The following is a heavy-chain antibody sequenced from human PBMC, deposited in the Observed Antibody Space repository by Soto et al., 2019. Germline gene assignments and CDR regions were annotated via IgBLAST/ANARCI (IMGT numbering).Heavy chain of an antibody. D-gene: IGHD4-17*01. Sequence: GGSLRLSCAASGFTFSSYAMHWVRQAPGKGLEWVAVISYDGSNKYYADSVKGRFTISRDNSKNTLYLQMNSLRAEDTAVYYCARDPNEATIYGDYGGKLDYWGQGTLVTVSS. J-gene: IGHJ4*02. V-gene: IGHV3-30-3*01. CDR3: ARDPNEATIYGDYGGKLDY. CDR1: GFTFSSYA. CDR2: ISYDGSNK.